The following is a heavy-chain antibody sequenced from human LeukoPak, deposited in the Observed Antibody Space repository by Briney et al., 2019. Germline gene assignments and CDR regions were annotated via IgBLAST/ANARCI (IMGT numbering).Heavy chain of an antibody. CDR2: ISAYNGNT. D-gene: IGHD6-19*01. CDR1: GYTFTSYG. V-gene: IGHV1-18*01. CDR3: ARSSLGGSGWYLIDY. J-gene: IGHJ4*02. Sequence: ASAKVSCKASGYTFTSYGISWVRQAPGQGLEWMGWISAYNGNTNYAQKLQGRVTMTTDTSTSTAYMELRSLRSDDTAVYYCARSSLGGSGWYLIDYWGQGTLVTVSS.